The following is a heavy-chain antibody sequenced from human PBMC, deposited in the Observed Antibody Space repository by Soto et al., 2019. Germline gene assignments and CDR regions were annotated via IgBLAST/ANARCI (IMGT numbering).Heavy chain of an antibody. CDR3: ARDWFENWFDP. CDR1: GGSISSGGYY. Sequence: SETLSLTCTVSGGSISSGGYYWSWIRQHPGKGLEWIGYIYYSGSTYYNPSLKSRVTISVDTSKNQFSLKLSSVTAADTAVYYCARDWFENWFDPWGQGTLVTVS. CDR2: IYYSGST. J-gene: IGHJ5*02. D-gene: IGHD3-10*01. V-gene: IGHV4-31*03.